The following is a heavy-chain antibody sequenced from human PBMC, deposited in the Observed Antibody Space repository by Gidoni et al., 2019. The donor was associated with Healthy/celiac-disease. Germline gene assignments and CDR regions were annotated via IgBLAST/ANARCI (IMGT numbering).Heavy chain of an antibody. J-gene: IGHJ5*02. CDR1: GGSISSGDYY. CDR3: ATESGSALGWFDP. V-gene: IGHV4-30-4*01. D-gene: IGHD3-10*01. CDR2: IYYSGST. Sequence: QVQLQESGPGLVKPSQTLSLTCPVSGGSISSGDYYWSWIRQPPGKGLEWIGYIYYSGSTYYNPSLKSRVTISVDTSKNQFSLKLSSVTAADTAVYYCATESGSALGWFDPWGQGTLVTVSS.